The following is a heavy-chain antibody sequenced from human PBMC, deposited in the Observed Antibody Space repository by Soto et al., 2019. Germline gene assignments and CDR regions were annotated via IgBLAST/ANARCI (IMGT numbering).Heavy chain of an antibody. CDR3: ASPTRYCSSTSCYTFDY. V-gene: IGHV1-69*01. CDR2: IIPIFGTA. CDR1: GGTFSSYA. J-gene: IGHJ4*02. D-gene: IGHD2-2*02. Sequence: QVQLVQSGAEVKKPGSSVKVSCKASGGTFSSYAISWVRQAPGQGLEWMGGIIPIFGTANYAQKFQGRVTITADESTSTAYMELSRLRSEDTAVYYCASPTRYCSSTSCYTFDYWGQGTLVTVSS.